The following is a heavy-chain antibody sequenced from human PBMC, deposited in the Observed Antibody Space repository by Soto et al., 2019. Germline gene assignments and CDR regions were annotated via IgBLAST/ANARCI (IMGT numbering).Heavy chain of an antibody. V-gene: IGHV3-13*01. CDR3: ARANCSSTSCYAEVDYYMDV. Sequence: GGSLRLSCAASGFTFSSYDMHWVRQATGKGLEWVSAIGTAGDTYYPGSVKGRFTISRENAKNSLYLQMNSLRAGDTAVYYCARANCSSTSCYAEVDYYMDVWGKGTTVTVSS. CDR2: IGTAGDT. CDR1: GFTFSSYD. D-gene: IGHD2-2*01. J-gene: IGHJ6*03.